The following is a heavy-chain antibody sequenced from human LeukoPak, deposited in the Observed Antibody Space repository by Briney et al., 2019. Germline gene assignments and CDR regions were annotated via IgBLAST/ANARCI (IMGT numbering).Heavy chain of an antibody. CDR1: GGSISSGDYY. CDR2: IYYSGST. V-gene: IGHV4-30-4*01. J-gene: IGHJ5*02. CDR3: ARQAELPPGYSYGGWFDP. D-gene: IGHD5-18*01. Sequence: SETLSLTCTVSGGSISSGDYYWSWIRQPPGKGLEWIGYIYYSGSTYYNPSLKSRVSKSVDTSKNQFSLKLSSVTAADTAVYYCARQAELPPGYSYGGWFDPWGQGTLVTVSS.